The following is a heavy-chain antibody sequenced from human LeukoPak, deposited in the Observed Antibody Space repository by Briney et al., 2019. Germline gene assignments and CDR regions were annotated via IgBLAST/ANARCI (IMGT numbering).Heavy chain of an antibody. V-gene: IGHV4-59*08. CDR3: AGVPSDYYFGMDV. Sequence: PSETLSLTCTVPGGSISSYYWSWIRQPPGKGLEWIGYVYYSGSTNYNPSLKSRVTISVDTSKNQFSLKLTSVSAADTAVYYCAGVPSDYYFGMDVWGQGTTVTVSS. CDR1: GGSISSYY. J-gene: IGHJ6*02. CDR2: VYYSGST. D-gene: IGHD2-2*01.